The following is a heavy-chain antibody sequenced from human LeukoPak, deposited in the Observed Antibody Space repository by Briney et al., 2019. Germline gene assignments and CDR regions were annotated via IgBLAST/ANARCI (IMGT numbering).Heavy chain of an antibody. J-gene: IGHJ6*02. D-gene: IGHD3-10*01. Sequence: ASVKVSCKASGYTFTSYGISWVRQAPGQGVEWMGWISAYNGNTNYAQKLQGRVTMTTDTSTSTAYMELRSLRSDDTAVYYCARDKNPFRSITPYYGMDVWGQGTTVTVSS. CDR2: ISAYNGNT. CDR3: ARDKNPFRSITPYYGMDV. V-gene: IGHV1-18*01. CDR1: GYTFTSYG.